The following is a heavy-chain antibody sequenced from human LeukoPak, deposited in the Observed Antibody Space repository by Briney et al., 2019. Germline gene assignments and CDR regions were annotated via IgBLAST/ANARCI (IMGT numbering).Heavy chain of an antibody. CDR1: GFTFSSYA. CDR3: AADLDSSGYYYVPPET. V-gene: IGHV3-30-3*01. J-gene: IGHJ5*02. CDR2: ISYDGSNK. D-gene: IGHD3-22*01. Sequence: PGGSLRLSCAASGFTFSSYAMHWVRQAPGKGLEWVAVISYDGSNKYYADSVKGRFTISRDNSKNTLYLQMNSLRAEDTAVYYCAADLDSSGYYYVPPETWGQGTLVTVSS.